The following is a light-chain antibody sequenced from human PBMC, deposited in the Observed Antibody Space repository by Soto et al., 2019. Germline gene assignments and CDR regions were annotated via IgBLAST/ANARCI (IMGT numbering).Light chain of an antibody. CDR3: QQRSNWPPT. CDR1: QSVSSY. CDR2: DAS. J-gene: IGKJ1*01. V-gene: IGKV3-11*01. Sequence: EIVLTQSPATLSLSPGERATLSCRASQSVSSYLAWYQQNPGQAPRLLIYDASNRATGIPARFSGSGSGTDFTLTISSLEPEDFAVYYCQQRSNWPPTFGQGPKVEIK.